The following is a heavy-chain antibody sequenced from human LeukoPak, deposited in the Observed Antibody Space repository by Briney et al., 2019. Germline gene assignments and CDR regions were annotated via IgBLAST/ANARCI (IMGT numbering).Heavy chain of an antibody. Sequence: PGGSLRLSCAASGFTFSSYEMNWVRQAPGKGLEWVSYISSSGSTIYYADSVKGRFTISRDNAKNSLYLQMNSLRAEDTAVYYCASTNYYGSGGGDYWGQGTLVTVSS. V-gene: IGHV3-48*03. CDR3: ASTNYYGSGGGDY. CDR1: GFTFSSYE. CDR2: ISSSGSTI. J-gene: IGHJ4*02. D-gene: IGHD3-10*01.